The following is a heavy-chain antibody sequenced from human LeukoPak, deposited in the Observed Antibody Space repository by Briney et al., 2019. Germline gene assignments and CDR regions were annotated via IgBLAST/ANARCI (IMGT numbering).Heavy chain of an antibody. D-gene: IGHD1-14*01. Sequence: SETLSLTCTVSGGSISSYYWSWIRQPPGKGLEWIGYIYYSGSTNYNPSLKSRVTISVDTSKNQFSLKLSSVTAADTAVYYCARRQTDHYFDYWGQGTLVTVSS. CDR2: IYYSGST. J-gene: IGHJ4*02. V-gene: IGHV4-59*01. CDR3: ARRQTDHYFDY. CDR1: GGSISSYY.